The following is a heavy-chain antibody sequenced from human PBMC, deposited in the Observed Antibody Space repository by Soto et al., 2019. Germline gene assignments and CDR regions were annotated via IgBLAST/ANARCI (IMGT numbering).Heavy chain of an antibody. J-gene: IGHJ5*02. Sequence: EVQLVESGGGLVQPGGSLRLSCAASEFSFSTFWMTWVRQAPGKGLEWVASIKPDGNEKYFVDSVKDRFTISRDNAQSSLYLQMNSLRAEDTDVYYCARGHWWLDVWGQGTRVTASS. V-gene: IGHV3-7*03. CDR1: EFSFSTFW. CDR3: ARGHWWLDV. D-gene: IGHD1-1*01. CDR2: IKPDGNEK.